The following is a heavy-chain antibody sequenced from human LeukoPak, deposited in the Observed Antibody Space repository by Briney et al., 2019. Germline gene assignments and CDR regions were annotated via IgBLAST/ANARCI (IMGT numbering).Heavy chain of an antibody. Sequence: SETLSLTCTVSGASITSYYWTSIRQPAGKGLEWLGRIYTSGSTNYSPSLKSRDTMSVDTSKNQFSLKLSSVTAAERVVYYCAKLSADSSSSRGFDYWGQGTLVTVSS. J-gene: IGHJ4*02. CDR3: AKLSADSSSSRGFDY. V-gene: IGHV4-4*07. CDR2: IYTSGST. D-gene: IGHD2-2*01. CDR1: GASITSYY.